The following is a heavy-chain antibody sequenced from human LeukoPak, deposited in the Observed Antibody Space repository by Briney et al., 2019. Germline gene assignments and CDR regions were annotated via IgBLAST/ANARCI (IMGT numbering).Heavy chain of an antibody. Sequence: GGSLRLSCAASGFTFSSYWMSWVRQAPGKGLEWVANIKQDGSEKYYVDSVKGRFTISRDNSKNILYLQMNSLRGEDTAVYYCAKDPNGDYLGAFQFQRWGQGTLVTVSS. CDR2: IKQDGSEK. CDR1: GFTFSSYW. J-gene: IGHJ1*01. D-gene: IGHD4-17*01. CDR3: AKDPNGDYLGAFQFQR. V-gene: IGHV3-7*03.